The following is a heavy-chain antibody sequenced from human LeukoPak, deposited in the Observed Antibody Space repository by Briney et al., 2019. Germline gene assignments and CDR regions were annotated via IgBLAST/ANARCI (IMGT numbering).Heavy chain of an antibody. V-gene: IGHV3-23*01. Sequence: GGSLRLSCAASGFTVSSNYMSWVRQAPGKGLEWVSAISGSGGSTYYADSVKGRFTISRDNSKNTLYLQMNSLRAEDTAVYYCAKVVYYDFPYYYYYMDVWGKGTTVTVSS. CDR2: ISGSGGST. CDR1: GFTVSSNY. J-gene: IGHJ6*03. CDR3: AKVVYYDFPYYYYYMDV. D-gene: IGHD3-3*01.